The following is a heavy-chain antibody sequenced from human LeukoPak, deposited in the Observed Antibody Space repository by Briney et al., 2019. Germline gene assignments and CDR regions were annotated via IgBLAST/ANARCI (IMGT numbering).Heavy chain of an antibody. J-gene: IGHJ4*02. Sequence: GASVKVSCKASGYTFTCYYMHWVRQAPGQGLEWMGWINPNSGGTNYAQKFQGRVTMTRDTSISTAYMELSRLRSDDTAVYYCARVFGELLSYYFDYWGQGTLVTVSS. D-gene: IGHD3-10*02. CDR1: GYTFTCYY. CDR2: INPNSGGT. V-gene: IGHV1-2*02. CDR3: ARVFGELLSYYFDY.